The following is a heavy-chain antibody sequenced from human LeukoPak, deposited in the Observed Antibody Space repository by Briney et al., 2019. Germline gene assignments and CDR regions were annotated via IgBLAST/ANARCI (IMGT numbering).Heavy chain of an antibody. CDR1: GYIFTSYG. CDR2: ISAYNGNT. J-gene: IGHJ4*02. CDR3: ARVLGGTTFDY. D-gene: IGHD2/OR15-2a*01. Sequence: ASVKVSCKASGYIFTSYGITWVRQAPGQGLEWMGWISAYNGNTNYAQKIQGRVTMTTDTSTSTAYMELRSLRSDDTAVYYCARVLGGTTFDYWGQGTLVTVSS. V-gene: IGHV1-18*01.